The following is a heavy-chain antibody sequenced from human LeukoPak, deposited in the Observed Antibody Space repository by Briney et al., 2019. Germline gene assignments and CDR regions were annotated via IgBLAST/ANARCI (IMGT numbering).Heavy chain of an antibody. J-gene: IGHJ4*02. Sequence: GGALRLCCAAHGFTLTNHWMAWVRQAPGKGLVWVSRIRAGGKETNHADYVKDSFTIDRDNAKNTVYLQMNRLGAEDTAVYYCGRDGVVGSGSVDYWGQGVLVTDSS. D-gene: IGHD3-10*01. V-gene: IGHV3-74*01. CDR2: IRAGGKET. CDR3: GRDGVVGSGSVDY. CDR1: GFTLTNHW.